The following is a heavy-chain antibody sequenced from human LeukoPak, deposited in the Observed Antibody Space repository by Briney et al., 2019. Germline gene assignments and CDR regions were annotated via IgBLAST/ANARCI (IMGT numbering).Heavy chain of an antibody. D-gene: IGHD6-13*01. J-gene: IGHJ4*02. CDR2: ISGSGGST. Sequence: PGGSLRLSCAASGFTFDNYWMHWVRQAPGKGLEWVSAISGSGGSTYYADSVKGRFTISRDNSKNTLYLQMNSLRAEDTAVYYCARWMIAAAYYFDYWGQGTLVTVSS. V-gene: IGHV3-23*01. CDR1: GFTFDNYW. CDR3: ARWMIAAAYYFDY.